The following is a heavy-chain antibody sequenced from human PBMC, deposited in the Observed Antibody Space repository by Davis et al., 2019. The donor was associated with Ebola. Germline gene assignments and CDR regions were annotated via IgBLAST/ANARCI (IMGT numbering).Heavy chain of an antibody. CDR1: GFTFSRYW. CDR3: ARESKGIAAAGS. V-gene: IGHV3-7*03. CDR2: IKQDGSEK. D-gene: IGHD6-13*01. J-gene: IGHJ6*02. Sequence: GGSLRLSCAASGFTFSRYWMSWVRQAPGKGLEWVAHIKQDGSEKYYVDSVKGRFTISRDNAKNSLDLQMNSLRAEDTAVYYCARESKGIAAAGSWGQGTTVTVSS.